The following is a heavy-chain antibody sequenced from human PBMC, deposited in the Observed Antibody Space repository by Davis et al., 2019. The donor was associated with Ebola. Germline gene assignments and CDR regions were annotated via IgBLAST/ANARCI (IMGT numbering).Heavy chain of an antibody. V-gene: IGHV3-23*01. CDR1: GFTFSSYA. D-gene: IGHD6-13*01. J-gene: IGHJ4*02. CDR2: ISGSGGNT. CDR3: VRARGSSWYFDY. Sequence: GGSLRLSCAASGFTFSSYAMSWVRQAPGKGLEWVSTISGSGGNTYYADSAKGRFTISRDNSKNTLNLQMNSLRAEDTAVCYCVRARGSSWYFDYWGQGTLVTVSS.